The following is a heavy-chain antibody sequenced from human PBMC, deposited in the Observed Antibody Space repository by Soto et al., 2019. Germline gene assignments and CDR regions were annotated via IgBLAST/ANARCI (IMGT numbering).Heavy chain of an antibody. V-gene: IGHV3-13*01. J-gene: IGHJ6*02. CDR3: ARGGITIFGVVNYGMDV. Sequence: EVQLVESGGGLVQPGGSLRLSCAASGFTFSSYDMHWVRQATGKGLEWVSAIGTAGDTYYPGYVKGRFTISREKSKHSLYLQMNGLRAEDTAVYYCARGGITIFGVVNYGMDVWGQGTTVTVSS. D-gene: IGHD3-3*01. CDR1: GFTFSSYD. CDR2: IGTAGDT.